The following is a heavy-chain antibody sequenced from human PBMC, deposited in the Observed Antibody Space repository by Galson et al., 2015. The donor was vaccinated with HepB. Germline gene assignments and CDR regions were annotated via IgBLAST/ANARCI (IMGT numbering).Heavy chain of an antibody. Sequence: SLRLSCAASGFSFSSYGMHWVRQAPGKGLEWVAVISYDGSDKYYADSVKGRFTISRDKSKNTLDLQMDSLRAEDTAVYYCAKDTVTGENYYYGMDVWGQGTTVTVSS. J-gene: IGHJ6*02. CDR3: AKDTVTGENYYYGMDV. V-gene: IGHV3-30*18. D-gene: IGHD7-27*01. CDR1: GFSFSSYG. CDR2: ISYDGSDK.